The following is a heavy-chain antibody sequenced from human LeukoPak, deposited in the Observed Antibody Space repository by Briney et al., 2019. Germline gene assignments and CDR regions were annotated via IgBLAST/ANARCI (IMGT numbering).Heavy chain of an antibody. J-gene: IGHJ4*02. CDR2: ISSSSSTI. CDR3: ARDSYGSGSYYRIDY. CDR1: GFTFSSFS. Sequence: GGSLRLSCAASGFTFSSFSMNWVRQAPGKGLEWVSYISSSSSTIYYADSVKGRFAISRDNAKNSLYLQMNSLRAEDTAVYYCARDSYGSGSYYRIDYWGQGTLVTVSS. V-gene: IGHV3-48*04. D-gene: IGHD3-10*01.